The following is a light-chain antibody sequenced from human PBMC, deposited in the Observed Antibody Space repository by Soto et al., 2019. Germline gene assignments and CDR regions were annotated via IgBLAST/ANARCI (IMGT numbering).Light chain of an antibody. V-gene: IGLV2-14*03. CDR3: SSYTSSSTRV. J-gene: IGLJ1*01. Sequence: QSMLTQPAPVSGSPGQSITISCTGTSSDVGGYKYVSWYQQHPGKAPKLMIYDIRNRPSGVSNRFSGSKSGNTASLTISGLQAEDEADYYCSSYTSSSTRVFGTGTKLTVL. CDR2: DIR. CDR1: SSDVGGYKY.